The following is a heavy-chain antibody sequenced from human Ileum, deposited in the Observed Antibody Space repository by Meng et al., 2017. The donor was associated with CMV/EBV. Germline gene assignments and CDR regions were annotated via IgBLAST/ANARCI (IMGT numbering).Heavy chain of an antibody. CDR1: GGSITSGNYY. CDR3: VRQVVAASFDY. D-gene: IGHD2-15*01. V-gene: IGHV4-30-4*08. CDR2: IYYSGSP. J-gene: IGHJ4*02. Sequence: QWQLQEAGPGLVKPSQTLSLTGTVSGGSITSGNYYWSWIRQPPGRGLEWIGYIYYSGSPYYKPSLKSRVTISLDTSKNQFSLNLRSVTATDSAVYYCVRQVVAASFDYWGQGALVTVSS.